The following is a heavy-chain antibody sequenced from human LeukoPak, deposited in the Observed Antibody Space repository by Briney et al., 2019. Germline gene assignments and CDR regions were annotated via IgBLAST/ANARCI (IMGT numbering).Heavy chain of an antibody. Sequence: GGSLRLSCAASGFTFSSYAMSWVRQAPGKGLEWVSAISGSGGSTCYADSVKGRFTISRDNSKNTLYLQMNSLRAEDTAVYYCAKDGVPAPSALVVVITGRFDYWGQGTLVTVSS. J-gene: IGHJ4*02. CDR2: ISGSGGST. V-gene: IGHV3-23*01. CDR1: GFTFSSYA. CDR3: AKDGVPAPSALVVVITGRFDY. D-gene: IGHD3-22*01.